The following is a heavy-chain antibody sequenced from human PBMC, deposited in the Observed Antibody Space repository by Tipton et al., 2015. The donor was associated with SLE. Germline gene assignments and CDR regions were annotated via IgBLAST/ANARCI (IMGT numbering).Heavy chain of an antibody. J-gene: IGHJ6*03. D-gene: IGHD2/OR15-2a*01. CDR1: GGSISGGGYS. Sequence: LRFSCTVSGGSISGGGYSWSWIRQSPGKGLEWIGSIYYSGSTYYNPSLKSRVTISVDTSKNQFSLKLSSVTAADTAVYYCARGPAVTTYYYYYYYMDVWGKGTTVTVSS. V-gene: IGHV4-39*07. CDR3: ARGPAVTTYYYYYYYMDV. CDR2: IYYSGST.